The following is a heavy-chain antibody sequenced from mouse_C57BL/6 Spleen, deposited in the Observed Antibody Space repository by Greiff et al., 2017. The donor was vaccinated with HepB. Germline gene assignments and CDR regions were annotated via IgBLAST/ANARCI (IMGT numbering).Heavy chain of an antibody. Sequence: DVKLQESGAELVRPGASVKLSCTASGFNIKDDYMHWVKQRPEQGLEWIGWIDPENGDTEYASKFQGKATITADTSSNTAYLQLSSLTSEDTAVYYCTAHYYGSSYEYFDVWGTGTTVTVSS. CDR3: TAHYYGSSYEYFDV. D-gene: IGHD1-1*01. V-gene: IGHV14-4*01. CDR1: GFNIKDDY. J-gene: IGHJ1*03. CDR2: IDPENGDT.